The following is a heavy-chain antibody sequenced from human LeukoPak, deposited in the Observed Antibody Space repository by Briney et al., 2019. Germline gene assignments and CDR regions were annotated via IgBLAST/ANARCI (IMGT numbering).Heavy chain of an antibody. Sequence: SETLSLTCAVYGGSFSGYYWSWIRQPPGKGLEWIGEINHSGSTNYNPSLRSRVTISVDTSKNQFSLKLSSVTAADTAVYYCARAVRSTSCYSNWGQGTLVTVSS. CDR2: INHSGST. D-gene: IGHD2-2*01. CDR1: GGSFSGYY. CDR3: ARAVRSTSCYSN. J-gene: IGHJ4*02. V-gene: IGHV4-34*01.